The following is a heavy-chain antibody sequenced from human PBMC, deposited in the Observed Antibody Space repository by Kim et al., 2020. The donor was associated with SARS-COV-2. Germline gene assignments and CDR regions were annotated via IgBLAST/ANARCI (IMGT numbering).Heavy chain of an antibody. V-gene: IGHV1-2*04. CDR1: GYTFTGYY. CDR2: INPNSGGT. CDR3: ASGVPDLNYGSGSYVWGTRNDAFDI. J-gene: IGHJ3*02. Sequence: ASVKVSCKASGYTFTGYYMHWVRQAPGQGLEWMGWINPNSGGTNYAQKFQGWVTMTRDTSISTAYMELSRLRSDDTAVYYCASGVPDLNYGSGSYVWGTRNDAFDIWGQGTMVTVSS. D-gene: IGHD3-10*01.